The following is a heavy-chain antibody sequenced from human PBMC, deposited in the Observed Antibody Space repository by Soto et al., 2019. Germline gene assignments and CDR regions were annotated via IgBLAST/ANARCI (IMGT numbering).Heavy chain of an antibody. J-gene: IGHJ3*02. CDR2: INPNSGGT. Sequence: ASVKVSCKASGYTFTGYYMHWVRQAPGQGLEWMGWINPNSGGTNYAQKFQGWVTMTRDTSISTAYMELSRLRSDDTAVYYCARGYCGGDCHDAFDIWGQGTMVTVSS. V-gene: IGHV1-2*04. CDR1: GYTFTGYY. CDR3: ARGYCGGDCHDAFDI. D-gene: IGHD2-21*02.